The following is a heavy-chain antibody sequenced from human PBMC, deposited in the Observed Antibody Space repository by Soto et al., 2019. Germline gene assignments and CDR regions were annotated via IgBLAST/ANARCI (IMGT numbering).Heavy chain of an antibody. Sequence: QVQLVQSGAEVKKPGASVKVSCKASGYTFTSYAMHWVRQAPGQRLEWMGWINAGNGNTKYSQKFQGRVTITSDTPASTAYMELSSLRSEDTAAYSCARATTTPWGYYYGMDVWGHGTTFTVSS. J-gene: IGHJ6*02. CDR2: INAGNGNT. CDR3: ARATTTPWGYYYGMDV. V-gene: IGHV1-3*01. CDR1: GYTFTSYA. D-gene: IGHD1-1*01.